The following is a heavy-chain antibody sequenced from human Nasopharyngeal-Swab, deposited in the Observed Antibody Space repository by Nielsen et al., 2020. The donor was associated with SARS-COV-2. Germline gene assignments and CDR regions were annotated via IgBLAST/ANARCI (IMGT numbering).Heavy chain of an antibody. D-gene: IGHD3-3*01. Sequence: GESLKISCAASGFTFSSYAMSWVRQAPGKGLEWVSAISGSGGSTYYADSVQGRFTISRDNSKNTLYLQMNSLRAEDTAVYYCAKDLLRFLEWSPMDVWGQGTTVTVSS. CDR3: AKDLLRFLEWSPMDV. V-gene: IGHV3-23*01. CDR2: ISGSGGST. CDR1: GFTFSSYA. J-gene: IGHJ6*02.